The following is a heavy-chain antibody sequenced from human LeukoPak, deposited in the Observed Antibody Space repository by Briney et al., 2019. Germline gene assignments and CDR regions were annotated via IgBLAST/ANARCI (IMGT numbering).Heavy chain of an antibody. CDR3: ARDDCSSISCYHNWFDP. Sequence: GGSLRLSCAASGFTFSSYWMSWVRQAPGKGLEWVATIKQDGSEKYYVDSVKGRFTISRDNAKNSLYLQMNSLRAEDTAVYYCARDDCSSISCYHNWFDPWGQGTLVTVSS. J-gene: IGHJ5*02. D-gene: IGHD2-2*01. CDR2: IKQDGSEK. V-gene: IGHV3-7*01. CDR1: GFTFSSYW.